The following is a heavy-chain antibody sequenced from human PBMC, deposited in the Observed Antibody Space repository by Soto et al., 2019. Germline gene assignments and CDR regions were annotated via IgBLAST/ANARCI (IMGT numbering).Heavy chain of an antibody. CDR3: AKEFRATHIVVVTAIDY. CDR1: GFAFSSYG. V-gene: IGHV3-30*18. D-gene: IGHD2-21*02. CDR2: ISYDGSNK. J-gene: IGHJ4*02. Sequence: PGGSLRLSCAASGFAFSSYGMHWVRQAPGKGLEWVAVISYDGSNKYYADSVKGRFTISRDNSQNTLYLQMNSLRAEDTAVYYCAKEFRATHIVVVTAIDYWGQGTLVTVSS.